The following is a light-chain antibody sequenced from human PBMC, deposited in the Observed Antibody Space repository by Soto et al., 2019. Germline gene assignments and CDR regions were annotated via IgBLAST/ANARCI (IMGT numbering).Light chain of an antibody. V-gene: IGLV2-14*02. CDR3: SSYRSSDTLEV. CDR2: EVN. J-gene: IGLJ1*01. Sequence: QSALTQPASVSGSPGQSITISCTGTSSDFGNYNLVSWYQQHPGKVPKLILFEVNKRPSGVSGRFSGSKSGNTASLTISGVQADDEADYYCSSYRSSDTLEVFGTGTKLTVL. CDR1: SSDFGNYNL.